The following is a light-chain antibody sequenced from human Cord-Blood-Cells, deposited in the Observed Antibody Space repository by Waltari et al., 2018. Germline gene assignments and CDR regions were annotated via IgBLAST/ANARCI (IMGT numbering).Light chain of an antibody. J-gene: IGLJ2*01. CDR2: GNS. CDR1: SSNIGAGYD. V-gene: IGLV1-40*01. Sequence: QSVLTQPPSVSGAPGQRVTISCTGSSSNIGAGYDVHWYQQLPGTAPKLLIYGNSNRPSGVPDRVSGSKSGTSASLAITGLQAEDEADYYCQSYDSSLSEVFGGGTKLTVL. CDR3: QSYDSSLSEV.